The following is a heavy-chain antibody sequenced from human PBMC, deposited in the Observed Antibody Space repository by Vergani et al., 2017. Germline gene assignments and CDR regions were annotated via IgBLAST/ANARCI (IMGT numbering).Heavy chain of an antibody. CDR2: IIPIFGTA. CDR1: GGTFSSYA. V-gene: IGHV1-69*12. Sequence: QVQLVQSGAEVKKPGSSVKVSCKASGGTFSSYAISWVRQAPGQGLEWMGGIIPIFGTANYAQKFQGRVTITADESTSTAYMELSSLRSEDTAVYYCARDGTDIFVSSSDYSHLLYYWGQGILVTVSS. CDR3: ARDGTDIFVSSSDYSHLLYY. D-gene: IGHD3-22*01. J-gene: IGHJ4*02.